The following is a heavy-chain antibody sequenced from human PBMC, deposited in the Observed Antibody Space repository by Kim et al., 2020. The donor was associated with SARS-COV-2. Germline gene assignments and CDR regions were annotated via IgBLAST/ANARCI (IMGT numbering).Heavy chain of an antibody. D-gene: IGHD6-13*01. CDR2: IKQDGSDK. CDR3: GRDSERSSSWPDLFDF. Sequence: GGSLRLSCAASGFIFRSYWMTWVRQAPGKGLEWVANIKQDGSDKYYVDYVKGRFTISRDNAKNSVYLQMNSLRAEDTAVYYCGRDSERSSSWPDLFDFWGQGTLVTVSS. CDR1: GFIFRSYW. J-gene: IGHJ4*02. V-gene: IGHV3-7*01.